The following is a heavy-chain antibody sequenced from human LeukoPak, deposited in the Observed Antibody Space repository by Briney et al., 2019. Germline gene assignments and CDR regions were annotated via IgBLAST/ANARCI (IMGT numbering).Heavy chain of an antibody. CDR1: GFTVSSNY. V-gene: IGHV3-53*01. J-gene: IGHJ6*02. D-gene: IGHD3-10*01. Sequence: GGSLRLSCAASGFTVSSNYMSWVRQAPGKGLEWVSVIYSGGSTYYADSVKGRFTISRHNSKNTLYLQMNSLRAEDTAVYYCASWPGSYPNTYYYYGMDVWGQGTTVTVSS. CDR3: ASWPGSYPNTYYYYGMDV. CDR2: IYSGGST.